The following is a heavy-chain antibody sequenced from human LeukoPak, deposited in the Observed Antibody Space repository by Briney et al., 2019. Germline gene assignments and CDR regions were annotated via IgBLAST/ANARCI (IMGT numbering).Heavy chain of an antibody. CDR1: GFTFSSYW. J-gene: IGHJ4*02. D-gene: IGHD3-10*01. V-gene: IGHV3-74*01. CDR2: INSDGSRT. CDR3: ARGPMVRTNLFDY. Sequence: GGSLRLSCAASGFTFSSYWMHWVRQAPGKGLVWVSRINSDGSRTSYADSVKGRFTISKDNAKNTLYLQMNSLRAEDTAVYYCARGPMVRTNLFDYWGQGTLVTVSS.